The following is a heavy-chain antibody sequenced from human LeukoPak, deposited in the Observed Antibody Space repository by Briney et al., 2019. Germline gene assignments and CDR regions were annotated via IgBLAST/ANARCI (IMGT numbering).Heavy chain of an antibody. CDR3: ASAYCIDYICYTGSFDP. D-gene: IGHD2-2*02. J-gene: IGHJ5*02. CDR2: VNHSGMT. V-gene: IGHV4-34*01. Sequence: PSETLSLTCDVYGGSLSDYYWTWIRQSPGKGLEWIGEVNHSGMTNYSPSLRSRITISIDTSKNQFSLKLTSVTAADTALYYCASAYCIDYICYTGSFDPWGQGTLVTVSS. CDR1: GGSLSDYY.